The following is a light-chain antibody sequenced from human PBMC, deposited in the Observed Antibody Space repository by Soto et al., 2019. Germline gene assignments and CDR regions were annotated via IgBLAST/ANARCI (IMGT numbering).Light chain of an antibody. V-gene: IGLV2-14*01. Sequence: QSVLAQPASVSGSPGQSITISCTGTSSDDGDYNSVSWYRQDPGKAPKLMIHYVTNRPSGVSNRFSGSKSGNTASVTISGLQDEAEGDYLCSSFQSTITYVFGTGTKVTV. J-gene: IGLJ1*01. CDR1: SSDDGDYNS. CDR3: SSFQSTITYV. CDR2: YVT.